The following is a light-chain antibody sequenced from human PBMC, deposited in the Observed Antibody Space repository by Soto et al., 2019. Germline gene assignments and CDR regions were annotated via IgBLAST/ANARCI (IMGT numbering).Light chain of an antibody. CDR3: SSFTSRSTLE. CDR2: EVT. J-gene: IGLJ2*01. V-gene: IGLV2-14*01. Sequence: QSALTQPASVSGSPGQSITISCTGTSSDVGAYNFVTWYQQHPGKAPKVLIYEVTDRPSGISNRFSGSKSGNTASLTISGLQAEDEADYYCSSFTSRSTLEFGGGTKLTVL. CDR1: SSDVGAYNF.